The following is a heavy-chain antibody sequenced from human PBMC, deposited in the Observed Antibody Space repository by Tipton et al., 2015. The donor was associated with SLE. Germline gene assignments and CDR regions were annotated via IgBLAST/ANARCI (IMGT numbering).Heavy chain of an antibody. D-gene: IGHD6-13*01. CDR3: ARASAAASSNMDV. CDR1: DGSIRSSSYY. V-gene: IGHV4-39*07. J-gene: IGHJ6*03. Sequence: TLSLTCTVSDGSIRSSSYYWGWIRQPPGKGLEWIGSIYYSGSTYYNPSLKSRVTMSVDTSKNQFSLKLRSVTDADTAVYYCARASAAASSNMDVWGKGTTVTVSS. CDR2: IYYSGST.